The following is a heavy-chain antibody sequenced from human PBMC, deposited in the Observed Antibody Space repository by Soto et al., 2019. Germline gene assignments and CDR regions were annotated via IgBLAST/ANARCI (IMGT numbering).Heavy chain of an antibody. V-gene: IGHV4-59*12. D-gene: IGHD2-15*01. Sequence: PSETLSLTCTVSGGSISSYYWSWIRQPPGKGLEWIGYIYYSGSTNYNPSLKSRVTISVDTSKNQFSLKLSSVTAADTAVYYCARELRYCSGGSCYFLPGIDYWGQGTLVTVSS. CDR1: GGSISSYY. CDR3: ARELRYCSGGSCYFLPGIDY. CDR2: IYYSGST. J-gene: IGHJ4*02.